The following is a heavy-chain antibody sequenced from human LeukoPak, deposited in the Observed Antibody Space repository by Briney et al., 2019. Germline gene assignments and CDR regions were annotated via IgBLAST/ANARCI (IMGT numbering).Heavy chain of an antibody. Sequence: SETLSLTCTVSGGSISSSSKFWGWIRQPPGKGLEWIGSLRPSTTTYYNPSLRSRVTISADTSKKQFSLNLRSVTAADTAVYRCARGRDDYNDAPPPYYYYMDVWGKGTTVTVSS. CDR3: ARGRDDYNDAPPPYYYYMDV. J-gene: IGHJ6*03. V-gene: IGHV4-39*07. CDR2: LRPSTTT. CDR1: GGSISSSSKF. D-gene: IGHD5-24*01.